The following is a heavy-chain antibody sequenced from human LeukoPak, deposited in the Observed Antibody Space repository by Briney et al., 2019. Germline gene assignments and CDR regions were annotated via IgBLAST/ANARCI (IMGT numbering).Heavy chain of an antibody. Sequence: VASVKVSCKASGYTFTSYYMHWVRQAPGQGLEWMGIINPSGGSTSYAQKFQGRVTMTRDTSTSTVYMELSRLRSDDTAVYYCARDTSLRGYCSSTSCYKWFDPWGQGTLVTVSS. D-gene: IGHD2-2*02. V-gene: IGHV1-46*01. J-gene: IGHJ5*02. CDR3: ARDTSLRGYCSSTSCYKWFDP. CDR2: INPSGGST. CDR1: GYTFTSYY.